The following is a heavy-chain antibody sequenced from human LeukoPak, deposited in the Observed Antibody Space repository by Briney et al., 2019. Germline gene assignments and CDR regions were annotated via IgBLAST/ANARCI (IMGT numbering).Heavy chain of an antibody. J-gene: IGHJ2*01. CDR3: ARDQSTSITIFGVVTLKHWYFDL. V-gene: IGHV4-4*07. Sequence: PSETLSLTCTVSGGSISSYYWSWIRQPAGKGLEWIGRICTSGSTNYNPSLKSRVTMSVDTSKNQFSLKLSSVTAADTAVYYCARDQSTSITIFGVVTLKHWYFDLWGRGTLVTVSS. D-gene: IGHD3-3*01. CDR2: ICTSGST. CDR1: GGSISSYY.